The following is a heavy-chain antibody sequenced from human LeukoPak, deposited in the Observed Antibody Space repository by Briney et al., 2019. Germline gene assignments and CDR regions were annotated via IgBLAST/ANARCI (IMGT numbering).Heavy chain of an antibody. CDR2: MNPNSGNT. CDR3: ARDLGSDTAMVPSHFDY. Sequence: GASVTVSCKASGYTFTSYDINWVRQATGQGLEWMGWMNPNSGNTGYAQKFQGRVTMTRNTSISTAYMELSSLRSEDTAVYYCARDLGSDTAMVPSHFDYWGQGTLVTVSS. CDR1: GYTFTSYD. D-gene: IGHD5-18*01. V-gene: IGHV1-8*01. J-gene: IGHJ4*02.